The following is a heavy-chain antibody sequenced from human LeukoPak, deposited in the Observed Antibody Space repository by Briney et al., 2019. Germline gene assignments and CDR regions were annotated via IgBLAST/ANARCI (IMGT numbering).Heavy chain of an antibody. CDR3: ATDESNSFFF. CDR2: INSDGSSI. V-gene: IGHV3-74*01. Sequence: GGSLRLSCAASGFTFSSYWMHWVRQAPGKGLVWVSRINSDGSSISYADSVKGRLSISRDNAKNTLYLQMNSLRAEDTAIYYCATDESNSFFFWGQGTLVTVSS. CDR1: GFTFSSYW. D-gene: IGHD2/OR15-2a*01. J-gene: IGHJ4*02.